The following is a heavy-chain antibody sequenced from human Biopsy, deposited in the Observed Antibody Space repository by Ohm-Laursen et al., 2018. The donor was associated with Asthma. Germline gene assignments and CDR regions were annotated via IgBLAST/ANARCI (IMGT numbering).Heavy chain of an antibody. Sequence: RSLRLSCSASGLNFDDYVMHWVRQAPGKGLEWVSGISWNSRSIGYGDSVKGRFTISRDNTKNSLYLQMNSLSPEDTAMYYCRALPTRTMYFDSWGQGTLVTVSS. CDR2: ISWNSRSI. CDR3: RALPTRTMYFDS. V-gene: IGHV3-9*01. CDR1: GLNFDDYV. J-gene: IGHJ4*02. D-gene: IGHD4/OR15-4a*01.